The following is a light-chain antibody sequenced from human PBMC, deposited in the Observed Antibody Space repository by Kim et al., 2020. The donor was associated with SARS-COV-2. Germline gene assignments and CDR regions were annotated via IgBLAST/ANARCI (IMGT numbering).Light chain of an antibody. J-gene: IGLJ2*01. Sequence: SYELTQPPSVSVSPGQTASITCSGDKLGDKYACWYQQKPGQSPVLVIYQDSKRPSGIPERFSGSNSGNTATLTISGTQAMDEADYYCQAWDSSLLFGGGTQLTVL. V-gene: IGLV3-1*01. CDR2: QDS. CDR1: KLGDKY. CDR3: QAWDSSLL.